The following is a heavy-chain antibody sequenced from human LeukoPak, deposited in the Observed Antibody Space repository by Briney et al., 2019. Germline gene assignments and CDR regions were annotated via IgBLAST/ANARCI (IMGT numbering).Heavy chain of an antibody. J-gene: IGHJ3*02. CDR2: ISWNSGSI. CDR3: AKDRSDVGWGDAFDI. Sequence: GGSLRLSCAASGFTFDDYGMHWVRQAPGKGLEWVSSISWNSGSIGYADPVKGRFTISRDNAKNSLYLQMNSRRAEDMALYYCAKDRSDVGWGDAFDIWGQGTMVTVSS. V-gene: IGHV3-9*03. D-gene: IGHD6-19*01. CDR1: GFTFDDYG.